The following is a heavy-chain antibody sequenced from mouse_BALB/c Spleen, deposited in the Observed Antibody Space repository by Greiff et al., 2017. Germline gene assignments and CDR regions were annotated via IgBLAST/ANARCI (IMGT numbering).Heavy chain of an antibody. D-gene: IGHD1-1*01. Sequence: LQQPGSELVRPGASVKLSCKASGYTFTSYWMHWVKQRPGQGLEWIGNIYPGSGSTNYDEKFKSKATLTVDTSSSTAYMQLSSLTSEDSAVYYCTRPPTVVDAMDYWGQGTSVTVSS. CDR3: TRPPTVVDAMDY. CDR1: GYTFTSYW. J-gene: IGHJ4*01. V-gene: IGHV1S22*01. CDR2: IYPGSGST.